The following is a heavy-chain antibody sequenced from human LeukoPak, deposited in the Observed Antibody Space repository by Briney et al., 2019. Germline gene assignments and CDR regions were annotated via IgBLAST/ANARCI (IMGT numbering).Heavy chain of an antibody. CDR2: ISYDGSNK. CDR1: GFTFSSYA. D-gene: IGHD6-13*01. J-gene: IGHJ4*02. CDR3: ARGYSSAWYYFDY. Sequence: SGRSLRLSCAAPGFTFSSYAMHWVRQAPGKGLEWVAVISYDGSNKYYADSVKGRFTISRDNSKNTLYLQMDSLRAEDTAVYYCARGYSSAWYYFDYWGQGTLVTVSS. V-gene: IGHV3-30*04.